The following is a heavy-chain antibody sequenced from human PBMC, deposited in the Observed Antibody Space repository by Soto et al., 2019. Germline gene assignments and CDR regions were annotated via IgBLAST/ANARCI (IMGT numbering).Heavy chain of an antibody. V-gene: IGHV4-59*08. J-gene: IGHJ4*02. CDR3: ARHVIEMAPFGY. Sequence: PSETLSLTCPVSGDSISSYYWSWIRQPPGKGLEWIGYIYYSGSTNYNPSLKSRVTISVDTSKNQFSLKLSSVTAADTAVYYCARHVIEMAPFGYWGQGTLVTVS. CDR2: IYYSGST. CDR1: GDSISSYY.